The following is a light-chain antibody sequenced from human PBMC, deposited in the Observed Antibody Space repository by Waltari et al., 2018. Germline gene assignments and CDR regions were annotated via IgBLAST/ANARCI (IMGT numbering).Light chain of an antibody. CDR2: SNN. J-gene: IGLJ2*01. CDR1: SSNIGSNT. CDR3: AAWDDSLNGFVV. Sequence: QPVLTQPPSASGTPGQRVTTSCSGSSSNIGSNTVNWYQQLPGTAPKLLIYSNNQRPSGVPDRFSGSKSGTSASLAISVLQSEDEADYYCAAWDDSLNGFVVFGGGTKLTVL. V-gene: IGLV1-44*01.